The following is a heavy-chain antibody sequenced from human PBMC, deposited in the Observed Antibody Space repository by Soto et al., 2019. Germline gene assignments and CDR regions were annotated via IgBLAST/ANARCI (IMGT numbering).Heavy chain of an antibody. V-gene: IGHV1-3*01. J-gene: IGHJ4*02. CDR3: ARVSGIAVAEV. CDR1: GYTLTSYA. D-gene: IGHD6-19*01. Sequence: QVQLVQSGAEVKKTGASVKVSCKASGYTLTSYAMHWVRQAPGQRLEWMGWINAGNGNTKYSQKFQGRVTITRDTSASTAYMELSSLRSEDTAVYYCARVSGIAVAEVWGQGTLVTVSS. CDR2: INAGNGNT.